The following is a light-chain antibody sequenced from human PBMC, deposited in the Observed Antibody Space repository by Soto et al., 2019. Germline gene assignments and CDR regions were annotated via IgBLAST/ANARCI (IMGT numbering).Light chain of an antibody. CDR2: ATS. V-gene: IGKV1-39*01. Sequence: DTQMNQSPSSLSASVGVRISITCRASQTASTYLNWYQQKPEKAHTLLISATSTLPSEVLSRFSASGSGTAFSFTITSLHPEDFATFYCQQTYTIPRTFSQGTNVAI. CDR3: QQTYTIPRT. J-gene: IGKJ1*01. CDR1: QTASTY.